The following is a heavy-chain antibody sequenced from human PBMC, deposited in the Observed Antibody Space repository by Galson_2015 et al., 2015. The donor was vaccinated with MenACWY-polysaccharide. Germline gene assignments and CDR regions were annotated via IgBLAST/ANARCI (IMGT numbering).Heavy chain of an antibody. V-gene: IGHV1-8*01. D-gene: IGHD6-6*01. CDR3: ARGLRAAKQLVPLGY. J-gene: IGHJ4*02. CDR2: MNPNSGNT. CDR1: GYTFTSYD. Sequence: SVKVSCKASGYTFTSYDINWVRQAIGQGLEWMGWMNPNSGNTGYAQKFQGRVTMTRNTSISTAYMGLSSLRSEDTAVYYCARGLRAAKQLVPLGYWGQGTLVTVSS.